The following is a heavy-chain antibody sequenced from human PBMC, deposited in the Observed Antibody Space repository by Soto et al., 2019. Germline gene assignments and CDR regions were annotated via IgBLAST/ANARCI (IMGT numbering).Heavy chain of an antibody. J-gene: IGHJ6*03. D-gene: IGHD3-16*01. V-gene: IGHV4-59*08. CDR1: GGSISSYY. CDR2: IYYSGST. CDR3: ARLMRAPAHTLIYYYYMDV. Sequence: PSETLSLSCTVSGGSISSYYWSWIRQPPGKGLEWIGYIYYSGSTNYNPSLKSRVTISVDTSKNQFSLKLSSVTAADTAVYYCARLMRAPAHTLIYYYYMDVWGKGTTVTVS.